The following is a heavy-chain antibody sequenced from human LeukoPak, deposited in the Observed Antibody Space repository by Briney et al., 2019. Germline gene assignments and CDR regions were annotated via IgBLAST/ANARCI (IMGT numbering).Heavy chain of an antibody. Sequence: ASVKVSCKASGYTFTGYYMHWVRQAPGQGLEWTGWINPNSGGTNYAQKFQGWVTMTRDTSISTAYMELSRLRSDDTAVYYCARETRRIWFGESPGYFDLWGRGTLVTVSS. J-gene: IGHJ2*01. CDR3: ARETRRIWFGESPGYFDL. CDR2: INPNSGGT. CDR1: GYTFTGYY. D-gene: IGHD3-10*01. V-gene: IGHV1-2*04.